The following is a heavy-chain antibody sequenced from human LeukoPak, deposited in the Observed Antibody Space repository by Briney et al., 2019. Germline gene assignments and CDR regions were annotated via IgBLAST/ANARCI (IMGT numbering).Heavy chain of an antibody. CDR2: IYHSGST. D-gene: IGHD3-10*01. CDR1: GYSISSGYY. V-gene: IGHV4-38-2*02. J-gene: IGHJ6*03. Sequence: SETLSLTCTVSGYSISSGYYWGWIRQPPGKGLEWIGSIYHSGSTYYNPSLKSRVTISVDTSKNQFSLKLSSVTAADTAVYYCARDQYYYGSGSYYYYMDVWGKGTTVTISS. CDR3: ARDQYYYGSGSYYYYMDV.